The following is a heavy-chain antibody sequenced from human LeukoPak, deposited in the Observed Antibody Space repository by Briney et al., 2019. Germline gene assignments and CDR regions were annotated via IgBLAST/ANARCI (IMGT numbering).Heavy chain of an antibody. V-gene: IGHV5-51*01. CDR3: ARLGSGSDILTGYIDY. CDR2: IYPGDSDT. J-gene: IGHJ4*02. Sequence: GESLKISCKGSGYRFTRYWIAWVRQMPGKGLEWMGIIYPGDSDTRYSPSFQGQVTISADKSISTAYLQWSSLKASDTAMYYCARLGSGSDILTGYIDYWGQGTLVTVSS. CDR1: GYRFTRYW. D-gene: IGHD3-9*01.